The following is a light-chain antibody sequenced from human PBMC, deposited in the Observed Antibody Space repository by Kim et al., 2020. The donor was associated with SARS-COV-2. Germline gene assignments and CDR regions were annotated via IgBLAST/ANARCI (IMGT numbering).Light chain of an antibody. CDR1: SSDVGGYNY. J-gene: IGLJ2*01. Sequence: QSVTISCTGTSSDVGGYNYVSWYQQHPGKAPKLMIYDVSKRPSGVPDRFPGSKSGNTASLTISGLQAEDEADYYCCSYAGSYTLVVFGGGTQLTVL. V-gene: IGLV2-11*01. CDR3: CSYAGSYTLVV. CDR2: DVS.